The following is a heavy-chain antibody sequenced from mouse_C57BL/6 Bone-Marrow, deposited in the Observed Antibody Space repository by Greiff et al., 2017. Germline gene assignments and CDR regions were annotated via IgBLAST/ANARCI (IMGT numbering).Heavy chain of an antibody. CDR1: GFTFSDYG. CDR3: ASPYYSSSAWFAY. D-gene: IGHD2-12*01. Sequence: EVQGVESGGGLVKPGGSLKLSCAASGFTFSDYGMHWVRQAPEKGLEWVAYISSGSSTIYYADTVKGRFTISRDNAKNTLFLQMTSLRSEDTAMYYCASPYYSSSAWFAYWGQGTLVTVSA. J-gene: IGHJ3*01. V-gene: IGHV5-17*01. CDR2: ISSGSSTI.